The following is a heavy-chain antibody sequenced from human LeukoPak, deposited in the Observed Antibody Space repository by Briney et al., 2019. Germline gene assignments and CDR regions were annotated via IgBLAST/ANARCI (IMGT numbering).Heavy chain of an antibody. CDR1: GGSFSGYY. J-gene: IGHJ4*02. Sequence: SETLSLTCAVSGGSFSGYYWSWIRQPPGKGLEWIGEINHSGSTNYNPSLKSRVTISVDTSKNQFSLKLSSVTAADTAVYYCARCSSGSYRDYWGQGTLVTVSS. CDR2: INHSGST. V-gene: IGHV4-34*01. D-gene: IGHD6-19*01. CDR3: ARCSSGSYRDY.